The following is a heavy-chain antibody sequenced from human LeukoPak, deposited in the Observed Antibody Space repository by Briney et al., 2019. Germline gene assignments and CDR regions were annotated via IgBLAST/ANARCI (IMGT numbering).Heavy chain of an antibody. D-gene: IGHD3-10*01. CDR1: GFTFSNYC. J-gene: IGHJ4*02. Sequence: GGSLRLSCAASGFTFSNYCMHWVRQVPGKGLVWVSRINSDGSSTSYADSVKGRFTIARSNAKKTVYLQMNSVRAEDTAVYFCARVRGVDFDYRGQGTLVTVSS. CDR3: ARVRGVDFDY. CDR2: INSDGSST. V-gene: IGHV3-74*01.